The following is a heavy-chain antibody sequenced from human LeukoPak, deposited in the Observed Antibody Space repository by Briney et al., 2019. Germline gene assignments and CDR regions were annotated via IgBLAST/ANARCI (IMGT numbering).Heavy chain of an antibody. D-gene: IGHD2-2*01. V-gene: IGHV3-74*01. CDR1: GFTFSSYW. CDR2: INSDGGTT. Sequence: PGGSLRLSCGASGFTFSSYWMHWVRQAPGKGLMWVSGINSDGGTTTYADSVKGRFTISRDNAKNSLYLQMNSLRAEDTAVYYCARGLGTSWFDPWGQGTLVTVSS. CDR3: ARGLGTSWFDP. J-gene: IGHJ5*02.